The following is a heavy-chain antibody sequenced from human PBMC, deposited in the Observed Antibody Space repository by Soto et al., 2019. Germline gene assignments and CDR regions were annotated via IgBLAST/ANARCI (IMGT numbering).Heavy chain of an antibody. CDR1: GYTFTGYY. D-gene: IGHD2-2*01. Sequence: ASVKVSCKASGYTFTGYYMHWVRQAPGQGLEWMGWINPNIGGTNYAQKFQGWVTMTRDTSISTAYMELSRLRSDETAVYYCARADPSIVVVPAAMGLFDYWGQGTLVTVSS. CDR2: INPNIGGT. CDR3: ARADPSIVVVPAAMGLFDY. V-gene: IGHV1-2*04. J-gene: IGHJ4*02.